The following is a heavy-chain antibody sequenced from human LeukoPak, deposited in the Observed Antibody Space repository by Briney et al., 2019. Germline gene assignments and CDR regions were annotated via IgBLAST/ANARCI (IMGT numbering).Heavy chain of an antibody. Sequence: YYSGSTYYNPSLKSRVTISVDTSKNQFSLKLNSVTAADTAVYYCARDNYYGSGTYRYYFDYWGQGTLVTVSS. CDR3: ARDNYYGSGTYRYYFDY. D-gene: IGHD3-10*01. CDR2: YYSGST. J-gene: IGHJ4*02. V-gene: IGHV4-39*07.